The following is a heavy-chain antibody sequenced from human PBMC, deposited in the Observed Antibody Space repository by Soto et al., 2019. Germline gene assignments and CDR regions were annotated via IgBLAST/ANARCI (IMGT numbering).Heavy chain of an antibody. CDR3: AKDQKWEVSHYFDY. CDR1: GFTFSGYA. Sequence: EVQLLESGGGLVQPGESLRLSCAASGFTFSGYAMTWVRQAPGKVPVWVSTSSGSGGRTDYSDSVKGRFTISRDNSKNTLYLQMNSLRVEDTALYYCAKDQKWEVSHYFDYWGQGTLVTVSS. V-gene: IGHV3-23*01. D-gene: IGHD1-26*01. CDR2: SSGSGGRT. J-gene: IGHJ4*02.